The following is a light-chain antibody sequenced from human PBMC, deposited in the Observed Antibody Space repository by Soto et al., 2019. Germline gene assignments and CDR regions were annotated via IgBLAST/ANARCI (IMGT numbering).Light chain of an antibody. CDR3: SSYAGSSNV. J-gene: IGLJ1*01. CDR1: SGDVGGYNY. CDR2: EVN. V-gene: IGLV2-8*01. Sequence: QSVLTQPPSVSGSPGQSVTISCTGISGDVGGYNYVSWYQQHSGKAPKLMIYEVNKRPSGVPDRFSGSKSGNTASLTVSGLQAEDEADYYCSSYAGSSNVFGTGTKVTVL.